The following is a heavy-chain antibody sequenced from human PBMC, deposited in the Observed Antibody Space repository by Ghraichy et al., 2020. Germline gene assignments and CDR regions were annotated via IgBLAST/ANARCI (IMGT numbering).Heavy chain of an antibody. CDR3: ARDWWSLGDS. CDR2: ISNDGNYI. Sequence: GGSLRLSCAASGFTFSSYAMHWVRQAPGKGLVWVSRISNDGNYITYTDSVKGRFTTSRDNAKNTLYLQMISLRAEDTAFYYCARDWWSLGDSWGQGVLVTVSS. V-gene: IGHV3-74*01. CDR1: GFTFSSYA. J-gene: IGHJ4*02. D-gene: IGHD3-16*01.